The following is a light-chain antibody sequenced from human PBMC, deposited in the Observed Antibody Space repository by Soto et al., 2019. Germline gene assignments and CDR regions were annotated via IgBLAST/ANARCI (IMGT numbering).Light chain of an antibody. Sequence: EVVVTQSPVTLSLSPGERATLSCRASQSVSSYLAWYQQKPGQAPRLLIYDISNRATGIPARFSGSGSGTDFTLTISSLEPDDFAVYYCQQRNDWQVTFGQGSRLEIK. V-gene: IGKV3-11*01. CDR3: QQRNDWQVT. J-gene: IGKJ5*01. CDR2: DIS. CDR1: QSVSSY.